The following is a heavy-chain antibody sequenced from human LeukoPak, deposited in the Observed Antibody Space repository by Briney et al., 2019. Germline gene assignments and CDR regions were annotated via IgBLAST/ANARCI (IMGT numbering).Heavy chain of an antibody. Sequence: SETLSLTCTGSGGSISSGGYYWSWIRQHPGKGLEWIGYIYYSGSTYYNPSLKSRVTISVDTSKNQFSLKLSSVTAADTAVYYCASVYYYDSSGYYSDYWGQGTLVTVSS. CDR3: ASVYYYDSSGYYSDY. CDR1: GGSISSGGYY. J-gene: IGHJ4*02. V-gene: IGHV4-31*02. CDR2: IYYSGST. D-gene: IGHD3-22*01.